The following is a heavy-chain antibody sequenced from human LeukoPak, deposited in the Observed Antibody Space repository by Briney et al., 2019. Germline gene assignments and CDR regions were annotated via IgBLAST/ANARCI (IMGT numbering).Heavy chain of an antibody. CDR3: ASRDYYDSSAF. CDR1: GFTVSSNY. CDR2: IYSGGST. D-gene: IGHD3-22*01. Sequence: GGSLRLSCAASGFTVSSNYMSWVRQAPGKGLEWVSVIYSGGSTYYADSVKGRFTISRDNSKNTLYLQMNSLRAEDTAVYYCASRDYYDSSAFWGQGTMVTVSS. V-gene: IGHV3-66*01. J-gene: IGHJ3*01.